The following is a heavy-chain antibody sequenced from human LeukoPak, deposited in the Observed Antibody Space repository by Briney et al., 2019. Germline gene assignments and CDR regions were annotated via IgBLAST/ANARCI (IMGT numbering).Heavy chain of an antibody. CDR2: ISYDGSNK. D-gene: IGHD2-15*01. CDR3: ANSERVVAATLDY. CDR1: GFTFSSYA. V-gene: IGHV3-30*04. J-gene: IGHJ4*02. Sequence: GRSLRLSCAASGFTFSSYAMHWVRQAPGKGLEWVAVISYDGSNKYYADSVKGRFSISRDNSKNTLYLQMNSLRAEDTAVYYCANSERVVAATLDYWGQGTLVTVSS.